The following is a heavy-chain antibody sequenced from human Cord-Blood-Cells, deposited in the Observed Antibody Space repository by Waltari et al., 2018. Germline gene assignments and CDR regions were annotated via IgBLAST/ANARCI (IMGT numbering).Heavy chain of an antibody. CDR1: GGSISSSSYY. J-gene: IGHJ4*02. V-gene: IGHV4-39*01. CDR3: ASWKRGYCSSTSCYYFDY. D-gene: IGHD2-2*01. Sequence: QLQLQESGPGLVKPSETLSLTCTVSGGSISSSSYYWGWIRQPPGKGLEWIGSIYYSGSTYYNPPLKSRVTISVDTSKNQFSLKLSSVTAADTAVYYCASWKRGYCSSTSCYYFDYWGQGTLVTVSS. CDR2: IYYSGST.